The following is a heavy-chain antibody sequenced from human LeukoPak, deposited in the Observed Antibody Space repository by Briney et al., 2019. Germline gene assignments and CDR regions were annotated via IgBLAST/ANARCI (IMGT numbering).Heavy chain of an antibody. V-gene: IGHV3-23*01. D-gene: IGHD4-17*01. CDR3: AKGGVDH. J-gene: IGHJ4*02. Sequence: GGSLRLACAASGFKLSSYYMDWVRQGPGKGLEWVSAIWRSGYSTYYTDSVKGRFTISRDNSKNTLSLQMNNLRAEDTAIYYCAKGGVDHWGQGTLVTVSS. CDR1: GFKLSSYY. CDR2: IWRSGYST.